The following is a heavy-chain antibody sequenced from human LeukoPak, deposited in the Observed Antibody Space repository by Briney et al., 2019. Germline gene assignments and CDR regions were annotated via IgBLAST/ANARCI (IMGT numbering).Heavy chain of an antibody. CDR3: VRDLRGSDDF. CDR1: GYSFINND. V-gene: IGHV1-8*01. D-gene: IGHD1-26*01. J-gene: IGHJ4*02. CDR2: MNPKSGNT. Sequence: ASVKVSCKASGYSFINNDINWVRQAPGQGLEWMAWMNPKSGNTGSAQHFQGRVTLTQSIAISTAYLEVRNLKSEDTAVYYCVRDLRGSDDFWGQGTLVTVTS.